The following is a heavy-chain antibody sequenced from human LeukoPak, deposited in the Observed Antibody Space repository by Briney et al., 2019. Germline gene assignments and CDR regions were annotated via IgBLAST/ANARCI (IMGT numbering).Heavy chain of an antibody. V-gene: IGHV3-30*02. Sequence: GGSLRLSCAASGFSFNQYGMHWVRQAPGRGLEWVAFIRYDGNDKHYADSVKGRFTVSRDNSKNTLYLQMSSVRAEDTAVYYCARPFPYSGSFFVDYWGRGTLVTVSS. D-gene: IGHD1-26*01. CDR1: GFSFNQYG. CDR2: IRYDGNDK. CDR3: ARPFPYSGSFFVDY. J-gene: IGHJ4*02.